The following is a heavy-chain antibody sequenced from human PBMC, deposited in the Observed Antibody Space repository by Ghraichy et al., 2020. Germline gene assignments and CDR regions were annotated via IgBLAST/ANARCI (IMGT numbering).Heavy chain of an antibody. CDR3: ARDLSSPYYGMDV. CDR1: GFTFGRHD. CDR2: ISSSSLTI. Sequence: GGSLRLSCAVSGFTFGRHDMAWVRQAPGKGLEWISYISSSSLTIFYADSVKGRFTISRDNAKNSLFLQMDSLRDEDTAVYYCARDLSSPYYGMDVWGQGTTVTGSS. V-gene: IGHV3-48*02. J-gene: IGHJ6*02.